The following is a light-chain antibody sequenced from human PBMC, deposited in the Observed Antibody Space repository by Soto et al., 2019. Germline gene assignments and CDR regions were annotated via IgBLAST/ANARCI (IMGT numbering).Light chain of an antibody. Sequence: DTQMTQSPSSLSASVGDTVTITCQASRDIADSLNWYQQRAGQAPKLLIYDASNLQSGVPARFSGSWTGTSFILTSNLLQAEDFATYCCQQYDDPFTFGGGTKVEIK. CDR1: RDIADS. CDR2: DAS. V-gene: IGKV1-33*01. CDR3: QQYDDPFT. J-gene: IGKJ4*01.